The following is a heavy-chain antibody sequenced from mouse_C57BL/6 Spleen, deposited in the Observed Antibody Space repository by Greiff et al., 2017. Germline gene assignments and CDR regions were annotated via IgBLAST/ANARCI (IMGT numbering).Heavy chain of an antibody. D-gene: IGHD1-1*01. CDR3: TTSSTTVVAHWYFDV. V-gene: IGHV14-4*01. Sequence: EVQLQQSGAELVRPGASVTLSCTASGFNIKDDYMHWVKQRPEQGLEWIGWIDPENGDTEYASKFQGKATITADTSSNTAYLQLSSLTSEDTAVYYCTTSSTTVVAHWYFDVWGTGTTVTVSS. CDR1: GFNIKDDY. J-gene: IGHJ1*03. CDR2: IDPENGDT.